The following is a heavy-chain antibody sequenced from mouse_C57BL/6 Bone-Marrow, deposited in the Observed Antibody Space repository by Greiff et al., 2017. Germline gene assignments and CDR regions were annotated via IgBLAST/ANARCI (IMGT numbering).Heavy chain of an antibody. V-gene: IGHV5-4*01. CDR1: GFTFSSYA. CDR2: ISDGGSYT. D-gene: IGHD2-4*01. CDR3: ARDAHYYDYHYYAMDY. J-gene: IGHJ4*01. Sequence: EVKLVESGGGLVKPGGSLKLSCAASGFTFSSYAMSWVRQTPEKRLEWVATISDGGSYTYYPDNVKGRFTISRDNAKNNLYLQMSHLKSEDTAMYYGARDAHYYDYHYYAMDYWGQGTSVTVSS.